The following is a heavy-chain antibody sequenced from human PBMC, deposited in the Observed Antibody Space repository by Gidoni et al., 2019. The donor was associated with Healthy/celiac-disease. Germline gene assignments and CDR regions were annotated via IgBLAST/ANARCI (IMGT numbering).Heavy chain of an antibody. Sequence: QVQLVQSGAEVKKTGSSVKCSCKAAGGTFSRYAISWVLQAPGPGLEWMGGMSPIFGTANYAQKFPGRVTITADESTSTAYMELSSLRSEDTAVYYCALALREQQLVQGAFDYWGQGTLVTVSS. V-gene: IGHV1-69*01. CDR1: GGTFSRYA. J-gene: IGHJ4*02. D-gene: IGHD6-13*01. CDR2: MSPIFGTA. CDR3: ALALREQQLVQGAFDY.